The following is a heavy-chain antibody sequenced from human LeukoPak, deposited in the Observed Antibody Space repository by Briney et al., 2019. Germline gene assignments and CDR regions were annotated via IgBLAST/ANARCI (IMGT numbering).Heavy chain of an antibody. Sequence: YYXXWIRQPAXKGLEWIGRIYTSGSTNYNPSLKSRVTMSVDTSKNQFSLKLSSVTAADTAVYYCARERSSGWYSFDYWGQGTLVTVSS. J-gene: IGHJ4*02. V-gene: IGHV4-4*07. CDR2: IYTSGST. CDR3: ARERSSGWYSFDY. CDR1: YY. D-gene: IGHD6-19*01.